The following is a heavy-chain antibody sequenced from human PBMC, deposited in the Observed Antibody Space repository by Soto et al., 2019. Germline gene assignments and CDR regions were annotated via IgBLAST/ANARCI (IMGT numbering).Heavy chain of an antibody. CDR1: GYAFTTYG. CDR3: ARGRYGDY. D-gene: IGHD1-1*01. Sequence: QVHLVQSGAEVKKPGASVKVSCQGSGYAFTTYGITWVRQAPGQGLEWMGWISAHNGNTNYAQKLQGRVTVTRDTSTSTAYMELRGLKYYDPAVYYCARGRYGDYWGQGALVTVSS. CDR2: ISAHNGNT. J-gene: IGHJ4*02. V-gene: IGHV1-18*01.